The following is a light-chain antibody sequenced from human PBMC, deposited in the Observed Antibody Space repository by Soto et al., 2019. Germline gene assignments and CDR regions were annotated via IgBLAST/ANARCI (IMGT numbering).Light chain of an antibody. CDR2: EVS. Sequence: QSALTQPASVSGSPGQSITISCTGTSSDVGGYNYVSWYQQHPGKAPKLMIYEVSNRPSRVSNRFSGSKSGNTASLTISGLQAEDEADYYCSSYTSSSTRVFGGGTKLTVL. J-gene: IGLJ3*02. V-gene: IGLV2-14*01. CDR3: SSYTSSSTRV. CDR1: SSDVGGYNY.